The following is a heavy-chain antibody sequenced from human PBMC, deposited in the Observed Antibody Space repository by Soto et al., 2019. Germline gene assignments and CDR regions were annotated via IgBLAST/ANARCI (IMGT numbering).Heavy chain of an antibody. V-gene: IGHV3-23*01. CDR3: AKDESSSWYGQNFDY. D-gene: IGHD6-13*01. J-gene: IGHJ4*02. Sequence: EVQLLESGGGLVQPGGPLRLSCAASGFTFSSYAMSWVRQAPGKGLEWVSAISGSGGSTYYADSVKGRFTISRDNSKNTLDLQMNSRRAEDTAVYYCAKDESSSWYGQNFDYWGQGTLVTVSS. CDR1: GFTFSSYA. CDR2: ISGSGGST.